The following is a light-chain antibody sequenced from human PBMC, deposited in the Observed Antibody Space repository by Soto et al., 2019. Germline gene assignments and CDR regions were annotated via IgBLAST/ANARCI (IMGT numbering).Light chain of an antibody. CDR1: QSVSSN. CDR2: GAS. CDR3: QQYNNWPPGIT. J-gene: IGKJ5*01. Sequence: VVMTQSPATLSVSPGERVILSCRASQSVSSNLVWYQQKPGQAPRVLIYGASTRATGIPARFSGSGSGTEFTLTISSLQSEDFAVYYCQQYNNWPPGITFGQGTRPEIK. V-gene: IGKV3-15*01.